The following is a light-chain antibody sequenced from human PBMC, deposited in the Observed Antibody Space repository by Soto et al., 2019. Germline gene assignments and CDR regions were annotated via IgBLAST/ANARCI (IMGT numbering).Light chain of an antibody. CDR2: AAS. J-gene: IGKJ1*01. Sequence: DIQMTQSPSSESASVGDSVTITCRASQDIDTWLAWYQQKPGKAPSLLIYAASSLQSGVPSRFSGSGSGTDFTLTINSLQPEDIATYYCQQTNSFPRTFGQGTKVEVK. V-gene: IGKV1-12*01. CDR3: QQTNSFPRT. CDR1: QDIDTW.